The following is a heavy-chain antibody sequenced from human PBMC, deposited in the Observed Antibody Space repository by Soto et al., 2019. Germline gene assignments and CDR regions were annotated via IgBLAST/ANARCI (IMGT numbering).Heavy chain of an antibody. J-gene: IGHJ2*01. CDR1: GGTFSSYA. Sequence: QVQLVQSGAEVKKPGSSVKVSCKASGGTFSSYAISWVRQAPGQGLEWMGGIIPIFGTANYAQKSQGRVTITADESTSTAYVELSSLRSEDTAVYYCARGPPGSSSWYWYFDLWGRGTLVSVSS. D-gene: IGHD6-13*01. V-gene: IGHV1-69*01. CDR3: ARGPPGSSSWYWYFDL. CDR2: IIPIFGTA.